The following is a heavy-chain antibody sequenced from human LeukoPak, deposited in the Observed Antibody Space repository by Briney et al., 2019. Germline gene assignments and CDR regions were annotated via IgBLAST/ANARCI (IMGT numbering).Heavy chain of an antibody. CDR3: ARAPGGYSGSRVGYYYYYMDV. J-gene: IGHJ6*03. CDR2: IYYSGST. D-gene: IGHD5-12*01. Sequence: SETLSLTCTVSGGSISSSSYYWGWIRQPPGKGLEWIGSIYYSGSTYYNPSLKSRVTISVDTSKNQFSLKLSSVTAADTAVYYCARAPGGYSGSRVGYYYYYMDVWGKGTTVTISS. CDR1: GGSISSSSYY. V-gene: IGHV4-39*07.